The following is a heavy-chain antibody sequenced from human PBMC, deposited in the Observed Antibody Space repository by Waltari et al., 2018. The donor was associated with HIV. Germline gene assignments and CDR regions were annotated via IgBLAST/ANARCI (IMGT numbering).Heavy chain of an antibody. CDR1: GFTVSSNH. CDR2: IYSGGST. CDR3: AREADSAYYYYGMDV. Sequence: EVQLVESGGGLVQPGGSLRLSCAASGFTVSSNHMSWVRQAPGKGLEWVSVIYSGGSTYYADSVKGRFTISRDNSKNTLYLQMNSLRAEDTAVYYCAREADSAYYYYGMDVWGQGTTVTVSS. D-gene: IGHD1-26*01. V-gene: IGHV3-66*02. J-gene: IGHJ6*02.